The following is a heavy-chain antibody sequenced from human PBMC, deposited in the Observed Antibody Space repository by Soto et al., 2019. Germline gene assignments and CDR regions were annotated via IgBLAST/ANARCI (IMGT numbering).Heavy chain of an antibody. Sequence: PGGSLRLSCAASGFTVSSKYMSWVRQAPGKGLEWVSAISGSGGSTYYADSVKGRFTISRDNSKNTLYLQMNSLRAEDTAVYYCAKVIEYYDYIWGSPKEYYFDYWGQGTLVTVSS. J-gene: IGHJ4*02. CDR2: ISGSGGST. CDR3: AKVIEYYDYIWGSPKEYYFDY. CDR1: GFTVSSKY. D-gene: IGHD3-16*01. V-gene: IGHV3-23*01.